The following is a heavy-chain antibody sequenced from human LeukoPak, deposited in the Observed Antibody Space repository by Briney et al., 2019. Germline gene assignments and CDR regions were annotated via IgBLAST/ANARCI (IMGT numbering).Heavy chain of an antibody. CDR2: ISWNSGSI. CDR3: AKDIEPRGYDPAGIDY. CDR1: GFTFDDYA. Sequence: PGGSLRLSCAASGFTFDDYAMHWVRQAPGKGLEWVSGISWNSGSIGYADSVKGRFTISRDNAKNSLYLQMNSLRAEDTALYYCAKDIEPRGYDPAGIDYWGQGTLVTVSS. J-gene: IGHJ4*02. V-gene: IGHV3-9*01. D-gene: IGHD5-12*01.